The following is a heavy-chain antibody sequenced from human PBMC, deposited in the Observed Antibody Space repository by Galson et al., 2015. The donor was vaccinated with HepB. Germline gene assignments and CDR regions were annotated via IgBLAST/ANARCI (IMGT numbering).Heavy chain of an antibody. V-gene: IGHV3-23*01. Sequence: SLRLSCAASGFMFSNYGMSWVRQTPGKGLEWVSGISDSGDTTYYADSVKGRFTISRDNYQNTLYLQMNSLRAEDTAVYYCAKDGGSGWLYTWFDPWGQGTLVTVST. CDR3: AKDGGSGWLYTWFDP. CDR1: GFMFSNYG. CDR2: ISDSGDTT. D-gene: IGHD6-19*01. J-gene: IGHJ5*02.